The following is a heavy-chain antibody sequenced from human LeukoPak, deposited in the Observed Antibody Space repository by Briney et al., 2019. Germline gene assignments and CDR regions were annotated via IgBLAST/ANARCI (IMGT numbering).Heavy chain of an antibody. CDR3: AGVPPPYGDYGSDY. CDR2: IKQDGSEK. J-gene: IGHJ4*02. CDR1: GFTFSSYW. Sequence: GGSLRLSCAASGFTFSSYWMSWVRQAPGKGLEWVANIKQDGSEKYYVDSVKGRFTISRDNAKNSLYLQMNSLRAEDTAVYYCAGVPPPYGDYGSDYWGQGTLVTVSS. V-gene: IGHV3-7*01. D-gene: IGHD4-17*01.